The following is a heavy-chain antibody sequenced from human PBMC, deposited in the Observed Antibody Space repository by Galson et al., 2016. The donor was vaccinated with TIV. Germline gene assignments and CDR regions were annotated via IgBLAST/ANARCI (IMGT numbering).Heavy chain of an antibody. Sequence: SLRLSCAASGFTFDDYAMHWVRQAPGKGLEWVSGISWNRGNIGYADSVKGRFTISRDNAKNILYLQLNSLRVEDTAVYYCSRGVGRAIAAAGFRWLDPWGQGAQVIVSS. V-gene: IGHV3-9*01. CDR2: ISWNRGNI. J-gene: IGHJ5*02. CDR1: GFTFDDYA. D-gene: IGHD6-13*01. CDR3: SRGVGRAIAAAGFRWLDP.